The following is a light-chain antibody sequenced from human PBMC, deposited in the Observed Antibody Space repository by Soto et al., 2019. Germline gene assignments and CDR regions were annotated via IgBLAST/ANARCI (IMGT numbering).Light chain of an antibody. Sequence: DIQMTQSPSSLSASAGDRVTITCRASQSISSYLNWYQQKPGKAPKLLIYAASSLQSGVPSRFSGSGSGTDFTLTISSLQPEDFETYYCQQSYSTPYTFGQGTKVDIX. CDR2: AAS. CDR3: QQSYSTPYT. V-gene: IGKV1-39*01. J-gene: IGKJ2*01. CDR1: QSISSY.